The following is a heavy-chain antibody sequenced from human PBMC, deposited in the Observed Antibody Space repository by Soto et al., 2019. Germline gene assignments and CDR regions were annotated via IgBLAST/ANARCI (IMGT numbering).Heavy chain of an antibody. CDR2: IIPMFGTA. CDR3: ASGIQLWLRRINNGYSG. J-gene: IGHJ4*02. D-gene: IGHD5-18*01. V-gene: IGHV1-69*01. CDR1: GGTFKTYA. Sequence: QVQPVQSGAGVEKPEFSVEVSCQAPGGTFKTYAIRWVRQAPGQGLWWMGGIIPMFGTANYAQRFQDRVTITADESTNTVYMELSSLRSEDTAVYFCASGIQLWLRRINNGYSGWGQGTLVTVSS.